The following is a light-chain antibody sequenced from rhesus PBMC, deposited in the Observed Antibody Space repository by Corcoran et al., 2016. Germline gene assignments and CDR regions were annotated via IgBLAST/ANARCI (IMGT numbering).Light chain of an antibody. V-gene: IGKV1-44*03. CDR3: QQHNSHPDS. CDR1: QTISSY. Sequence: DIQMTQSPSSLSASVGDRVTITCRASQTISSYLAWYQQKPGKVPKLLIYAASTLQSGVPSRFSGSGSGTDFTLTISSLQPEDFVTYYCQQHNSHPDSFGQGTKVEIK. J-gene: IGKJ2*01. CDR2: AAS.